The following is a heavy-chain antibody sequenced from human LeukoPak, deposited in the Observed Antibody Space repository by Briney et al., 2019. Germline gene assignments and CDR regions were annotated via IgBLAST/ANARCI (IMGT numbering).Heavy chain of an antibody. CDR3: ARNYCSGGSCYGLFDY. CDR2: IYYSGST. Sequence: SGTLSLTCTVSGGSISSYYWSWIRQPPGKGLEWIGYIYYSGSTNYNPSLKSRVTISVDTSKNQFSLKLSSVTAADTAVYYCARNYCSGGSCYGLFDYWGQGTLVTVSS. D-gene: IGHD2-15*01. J-gene: IGHJ4*02. CDR1: GGSISSYY. V-gene: IGHV4-59*01.